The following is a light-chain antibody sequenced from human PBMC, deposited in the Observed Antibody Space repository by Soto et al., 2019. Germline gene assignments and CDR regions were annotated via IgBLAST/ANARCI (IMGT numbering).Light chain of an antibody. J-gene: IGKJ4*01. CDR1: QSVSANY. CDR3: QQYNDSGQVT. Sequence: ESVLTQSPGTLPVSPGETVTLSCRASQSVSANYLAWYQRKPGQAPRLLIYDSSSRATGTPDRFSGSGSGTDFTLTIRRLEPDDFGVYYCQQYNDSGQVTFGGGTKVEIK. V-gene: IGKV3-20*01. CDR2: DSS.